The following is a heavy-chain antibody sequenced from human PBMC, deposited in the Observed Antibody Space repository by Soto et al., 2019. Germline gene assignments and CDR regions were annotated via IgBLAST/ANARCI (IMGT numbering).Heavy chain of an antibody. J-gene: IGHJ4*02. CDR3: ARHKGDYDYVWGSYRYFDY. V-gene: IGHV4-39*01. Sequence: QLQLQESGPGLVKPSETLSLTCTVSGGSISSSSYYWGWIRQPPGKGLEWIGSIYYSGSTYYNPSLKSRVTISVDTSKNQFSLKLSSVTAADTAVYYCARHKGDYDYVWGSYRYFDYWGQGTLVTVSS. CDR2: IYYSGST. CDR1: GGSISSSSYY. D-gene: IGHD3-16*02.